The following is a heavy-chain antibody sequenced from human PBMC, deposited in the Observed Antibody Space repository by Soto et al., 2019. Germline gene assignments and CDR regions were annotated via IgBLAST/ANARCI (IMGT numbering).Heavy chain of an antibody. CDR3: ARDFREYSYGYYYYGMDV. CDR2: IYPGDSDT. J-gene: IGHJ6*02. CDR1: GYSFTSYW. V-gene: IGHV5-51*01. D-gene: IGHD5-18*01. Sequence: GESLKISCKGSGYSFTSYWIGWVRQMPGKGLEWMGIIYPGDSDTRYSPSFQGQVTISADKSISTAYLQWSSLRSEDTAVYYCARDFREYSYGYYYYGMDVWGQGTTVTVSS.